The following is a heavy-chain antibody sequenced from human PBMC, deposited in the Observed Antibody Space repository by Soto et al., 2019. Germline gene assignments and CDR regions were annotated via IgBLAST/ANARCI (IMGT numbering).Heavy chain of an antibody. CDR3: ARDRVAAGLGIDY. J-gene: IGHJ4*02. Sequence: SETLSLTCTVSGGSLSSYYWSWIRQPPGKGLEWIGYIYYSGSTNYNPSLKSRVTISVDTSKNQFSLKLSSVTAADTAVYYCARDRVAAGLGIDYWGQGTLVTVSS. V-gene: IGHV4-59*12. CDR2: IYYSGST. D-gene: IGHD6-13*01. CDR1: GGSLSSYY.